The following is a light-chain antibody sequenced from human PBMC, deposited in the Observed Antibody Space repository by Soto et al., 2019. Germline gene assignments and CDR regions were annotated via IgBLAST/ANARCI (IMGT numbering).Light chain of an antibody. Sequence: EIVMTQSPATLSVSPGERATLSCRASQSLRSSLAWYQQKPGQAPRLLISGASTRATGIPARFSGGGSGTEFTLTISSLQSEDFAVYYCQQYNSWPPITFGQGTRL. CDR2: GAS. J-gene: IGKJ5*01. V-gene: IGKV3-15*01. CDR1: QSLRSS. CDR3: QQYNSWPPIT.